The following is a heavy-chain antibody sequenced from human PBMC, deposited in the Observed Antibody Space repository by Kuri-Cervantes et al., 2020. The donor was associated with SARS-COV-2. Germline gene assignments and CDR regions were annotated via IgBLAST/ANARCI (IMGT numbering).Heavy chain of an antibody. CDR2: ISYDGSNK. CDR3: ARGYDFWSGPEYYFDY. Sequence: GESLKISCAASGFTFNSYGIHWVRQAPGKGLEWVAVISYDGSNKYYADSVKGRFTISRDNSKNTLYLQMNSLRAEDTAVYYCARGYDFWSGPEYYFDYWGQGTLVTVSS. J-gene: IGHJ4*02. D-gene: IGHD3-3*01. CDR1: GFTFNSYG. V-gene: IGHV3-30*03.